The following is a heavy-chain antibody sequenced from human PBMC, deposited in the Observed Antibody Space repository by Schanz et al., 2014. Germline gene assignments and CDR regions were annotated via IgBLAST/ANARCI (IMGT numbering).Heavy chain of an antibody. V-gene: IGHV3-11*06. CDR3: ARMRRSGLSGMDV. J-gene: IGHJ6*02. CDR1: GFTFSDSY. CDR2: ISSSGRYT. Sequence: QVQLVESGGGLVKPGGSLRLSCAASGFTFSDSYMSWIRQGPGKGLEWVSYISSSGRYTKYADSVKGRFTISRDNAKNSLYLQMNSLRAEDTAVYFCARMRRSGLSGMDVWGQGTTVIVSS. D-gene: IGHD6-25*01.